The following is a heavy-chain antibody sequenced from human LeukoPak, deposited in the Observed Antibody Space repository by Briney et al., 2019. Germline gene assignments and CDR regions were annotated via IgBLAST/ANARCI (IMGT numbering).Heavy chain of an antibody. J-gene: IGHJ4*02. CDR3: ARTYYYGSGSYYPFDY. D-gene: IGHD3-10*01. CDR1: GYTFTSYY. CDR2: INPSGGST. Sequence: ASVKVSRKASGYTFTSYYMHWVRQAPGQGLEWMGIINPSGGSTSYAQKFQGRVTMTRDTSTSTVYMELSSLRSEDTAVYYCARTYYYGSGSYYPFDYWGQGTLVTVSS. V-gene: IGHV1-46*01.